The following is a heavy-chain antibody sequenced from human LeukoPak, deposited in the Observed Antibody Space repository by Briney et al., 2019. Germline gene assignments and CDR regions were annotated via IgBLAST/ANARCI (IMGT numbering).Heavy chain of an antibody. CDR3: AREYGGNSEDAFDI. D-gene: IGHD4-23*01. V-gene: IGHV4-39*07. J-gene: IGHJ3*02. Sequence: SETLSLTCTVSGGSISSSSYYRGWIRQPPGKGLEWIGSIYYSGSTYYNPSLKSRVTISVDTSKNQFSLKLSSVTAADTAVYYCAREYGGNSEDAFDIWGQGTMVTVSS. CDR2: IYYSGST. CDR1: GGSISSSSYY.